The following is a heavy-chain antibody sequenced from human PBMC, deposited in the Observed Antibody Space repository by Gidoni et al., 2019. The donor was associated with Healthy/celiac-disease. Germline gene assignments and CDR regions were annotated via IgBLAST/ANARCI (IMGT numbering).Heavy chain of an antibody. J-gene: IGHJ3*02. CDR2: ISSSSSYI. CDR3: ASYYYDSSGYSYNAFDI. D-gene: IGHD3-22*01. V-gene: IGHV3-21*01. Sequence: EVQLVESGGGLVKPGGSLRLSCAASGFPFSSYSMNWVRQAPGKGLEWVSSISSSSSYIYYADSVKGRFTISRDNAKNSLYLQMNSLRAEDTAVYYCASYYYDSSGYSYNAFDIWGQGTMVTVSS. CDR1: GFPFSSYS.